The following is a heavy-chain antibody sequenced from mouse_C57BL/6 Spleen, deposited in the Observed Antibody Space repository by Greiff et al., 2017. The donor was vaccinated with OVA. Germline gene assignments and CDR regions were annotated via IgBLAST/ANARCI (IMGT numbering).Heavy chain of an antibody. CDR3: ARRGPIYYDYEGYAMDY. CDR2: IDPNSGGT. V-gene: IGHV1-62-3*01. CDR1: GYTFTSYW. Sequence: QVQLKQPGAELVKPGASVKLSCKASGYTFTSYWMHWVKQRPGRGLEWIGRIDPNSGGTKYNEKFKSKATLTVDKPSSTAYMQLSSLTSEDSAIYYCARRGPIYYDYEGYAMDYWGQGTSVTVSS. J-gene: IGHJ4*01. D-gene: IGHD2-4*01.